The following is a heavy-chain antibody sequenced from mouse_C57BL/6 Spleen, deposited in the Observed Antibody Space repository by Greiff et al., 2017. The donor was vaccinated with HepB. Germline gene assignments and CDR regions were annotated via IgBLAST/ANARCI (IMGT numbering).Heavy chain of an antibody. CDR1: GYTFTSYW. Sequence: QVQLQQPGAELVKPGASVKMSCKASGYTFTSYWITWVKQRPGQGLEWIGDIYPGSGSTNYNEKFKSKATLTVDTSSSSAYMQLSSLTSEDFAVYYCARSDTASWFAYWGQGTLVTVSA. J-gene: IGHJ3*01. V-gene: IGHV1-55*01. CDR3: ARSDTASWFAY. CDR2: IYPGSGST.